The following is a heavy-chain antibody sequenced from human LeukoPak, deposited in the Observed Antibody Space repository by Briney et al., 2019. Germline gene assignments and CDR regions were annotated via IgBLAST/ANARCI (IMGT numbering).Heavy chain of an antibody. V-gene: IGHV1-2*02. D-gene: IGHD1-26*01. CDR2: INPNSGGT. CDR3: AKKILQGRYSGSYYESWFDP. J-gene: IGHJ5*02. CDR1: GYTFTGYY. Sequence: ASVKVSCKASGYTFTGYYMHWVRQAPGQGLEWMGWINPNSGGTNYAQKFQGRVTMTRDTSISTAYMELSRLRSDDTAVYYCAKKILQGRYSGSYYESWFDPWGQGTLVTVSS.